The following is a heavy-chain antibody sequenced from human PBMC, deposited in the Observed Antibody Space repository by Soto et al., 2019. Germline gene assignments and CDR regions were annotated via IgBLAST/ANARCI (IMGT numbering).Heavy chain of an antibody. J-gene: IGHJ4*02. V-gene: IGHV4-39*01. D-gene: IGHD5-12*01. CDR2: IYYSGST. CDR1: GGSISSSSYY. Sequence: TSETLSLTCTVSGGSISSSSYYWGWIRQPPGKGLEWIGSIYYSGSTYYNPSLKSRVTISVDTSKNQFSLKLSSVTAADTAVYYCARQIQRRDGYNLDYWGQGTLVTVSS. CDR3: ARQIQRRDGYNLDY.